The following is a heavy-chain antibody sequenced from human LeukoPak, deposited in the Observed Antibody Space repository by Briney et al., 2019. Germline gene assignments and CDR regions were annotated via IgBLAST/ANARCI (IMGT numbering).Heavy chain of an antibody. CDR1: GGTFSIYA. D-gene: IGHD3-10*01. CDR3: ARDREVRGVIITLHWFDP. CDR2: IIPIFGTA. Sequence: ASVKVSFTASGGTFSIYAISWVRQAPGQGLEWMGGIIPIFGTANYAQKFQGRVTITADESTSTAYMELSSLRSEDTAVYYCARDREVRGVIITLHWFDPWGQGTLVTVSS. V-gene: IGHV1-69*13. J-gene: IGHJ5*02.